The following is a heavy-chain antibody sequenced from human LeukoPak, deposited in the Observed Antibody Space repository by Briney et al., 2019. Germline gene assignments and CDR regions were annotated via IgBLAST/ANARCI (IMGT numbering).Heavy chain of an antibody. CDR2: GKTQNDGATT. J-gene: IGHJ4*02. V-gene: IGHV3-15*01. CDR3: TTTLPVGY. Sequence: AGTLTLTCAASGFTISKARMNWVRQAPGHGLDREGRGKTQNDGATTDYAALVKRSFNTSRDASNNTLYLQMNSLKTEDTAVYYCTTTLPVGYWGQGTLVTVYS. CDR1: GFTISKAR. D-gene: IGHD2-15*01.